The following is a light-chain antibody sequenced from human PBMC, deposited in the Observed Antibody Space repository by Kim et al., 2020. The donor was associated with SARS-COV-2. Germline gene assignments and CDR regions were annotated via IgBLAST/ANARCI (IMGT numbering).Light chain of an antibody. Sequence: GQAVTISGTGTRSDIGGYDRVSWYQQSPGTAPKLLIYEVTNRPSGVPDRFSGSKSGSTASLTIAGLQTEDEAHYYCSSFTDSTTVIFGGGTQLTVL. J-gene: IGLJ2*01. CDR1: RSDIGGYDR. CDR3: SSFTDSTTVI. CDR2: EVT. V-gene: IGLV2-18*02.